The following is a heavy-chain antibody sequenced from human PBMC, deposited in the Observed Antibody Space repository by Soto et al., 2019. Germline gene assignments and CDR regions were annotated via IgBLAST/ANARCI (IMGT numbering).Heavy chain of an antibody. D-gene: IGHD6-13*01. Sequence: SETLSLTCTVSVGSISSYYWSWIRQPAGKGLEWIGRIYTSGSTNYNPSLKSRVTMSVDTSKNQFSLKLSSVTAADTAVYYCARVAYSSSWYPNWYFDLWGRGTLVTVSS. V-gene: IGHV4-4*07. J-gene: IGHJ2*01. CDR3: ARVAYSSSWYPNWYFDL. CDR2: IYTSGST. CDR1: VGSISSYY.